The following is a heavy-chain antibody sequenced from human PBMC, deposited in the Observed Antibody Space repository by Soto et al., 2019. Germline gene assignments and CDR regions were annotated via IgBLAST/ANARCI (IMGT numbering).Heavy chain of an antibody. J-gene: IGHJ6*03. CDR1: GFTFSDHY. Sequence: GGSLRLSCAASGFTFSDHYMDWVRQAPGKGLEWVGRTRNKANSYTTEYAASVKGRFTITRDDSKNSLYLQMNSLKTEDTAVYYCARNSYYGSGRNYMDVWGKGTTVTVSS. CDR3: ARNSYYGSGRNYMDV. D-gene: IGHD3-10*01. CDR2: TRNKANSYTT. V-gene: IGHV3-72*01.